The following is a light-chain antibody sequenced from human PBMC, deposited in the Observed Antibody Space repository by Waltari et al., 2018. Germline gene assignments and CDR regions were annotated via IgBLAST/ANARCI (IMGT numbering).Light chain of an antibody. CDR2: AAS. V-gene: IGKV1-39*01. Sequence: DIQMTQSPSSLSASVGDRVTITCRASQSISSYLNWYQQKPGKAPKLLIYAASSLQSGVPSRFSGSGSGTDFTLTISSLQPEDFATYYCQQSTSIPLTFGGGTKVDIK. J-gene: IGKJ4*01. CDR1: QSISSY. CDR3: QQSTSIPLT.